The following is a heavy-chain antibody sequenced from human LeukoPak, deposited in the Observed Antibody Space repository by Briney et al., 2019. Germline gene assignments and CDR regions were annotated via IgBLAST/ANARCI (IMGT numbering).Heavy chain of an antibody. V-gene: IGHV4-4*07. Sequence: PSETLSLTCSVSGVSISSHYWAWIRQPAGKGLEWIGRIYNTGSANYNPSLKSRVSMSLDTSKNQFPLKLSSVTAADTAVYYCARDPGTDGDYYFDYWGQGTLVSVSS. CDR1: GVSISSHY. CDR3: ARDPGTDGDYYFDY. J-gene: IGHJ4*02. CDR2: IYNTGSA. D-gene: IGHD4-17*01.